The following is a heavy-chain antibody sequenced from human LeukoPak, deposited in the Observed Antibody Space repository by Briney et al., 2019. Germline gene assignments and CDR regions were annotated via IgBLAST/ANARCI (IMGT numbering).Heavy chain of an antibody. J-gene: IGHJ4*02. D-gene: IGHD2-2*01. CDR3: ARESIRYCSSTSCSLDY. V-gene: IGHV3-21*01. CDR2: ISSSSSYI. Sequence: PGGSLRLSCAASGFTFSSYSMNWVRQAPGKGLEWVSSISSSSSYIYYADSVKGRFTISRDNAKNSLYLQMNSLRAEDTAVYYCARESIRYCSSTSCSLDYWGQGTLVTVSS. CDR1: GFTFSSYS.